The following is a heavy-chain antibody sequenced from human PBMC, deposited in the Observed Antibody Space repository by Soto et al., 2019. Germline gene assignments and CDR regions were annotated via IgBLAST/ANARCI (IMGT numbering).Heavy chain of an antibody. D-gene: IGHD3-3*01. CDR2: ISSSSSTI. J-gene: IGHJ4*02. Sequence: GGSLRLSCAASGFTFSSYSMNWVRQAPGKGLEWVSYISSSSSTIYYADSVKGRFTISRDNAKNSLYLQMNSLRAEDTAVYYCAKKGDSTDTLRFLEWLPYTDHYYFDYWGQGTLVTVSS. CDR1: GFTFSSYS. V-gene: IGHV3-48*01. CDR3: AKKGDSTDTLRFLEWLPYTDHYYFDY.